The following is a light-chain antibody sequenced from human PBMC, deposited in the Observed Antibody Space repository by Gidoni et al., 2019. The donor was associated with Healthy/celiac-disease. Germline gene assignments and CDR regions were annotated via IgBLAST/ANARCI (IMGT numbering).Light chain of an antibody. CDR2: AAS. CDR3: QQSYSTPRT. CDR1: QSISSD. V-gene: IGKV1-39*01. Sequence: IQITQSPSSLSASVVDRVTITCRASQSISSDLNWYQQKPGKAPKLLIYAASSLQSVVPSRFSGSGSGTDFTLTISSLQPEDFATYYCQQSYSTPRTFXQXTKVEIK. J-gene: IGKJ1*01.